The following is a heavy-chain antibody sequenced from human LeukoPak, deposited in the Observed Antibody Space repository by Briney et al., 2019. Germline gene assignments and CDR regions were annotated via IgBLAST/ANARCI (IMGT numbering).Heavy chain of an antibody. CDR1: GGSISSGSYY. CDR3: ARLATVKGAFDI. J-gene: IGHJ3*02. D-gene: IGHD5-12*01. Sequence: SQTLSLTCTVSGGSISSGSYYWSWIRQPAGKGLEWIGRIYTSGSTNYNPSLKSRVTISVDTSKNQFSLKLSSVTAADTAVYYCARLATVKGAFDIWGQGTMVTVSS. CDR2: IYTSGST. V-gene: IGHV4-61*02.